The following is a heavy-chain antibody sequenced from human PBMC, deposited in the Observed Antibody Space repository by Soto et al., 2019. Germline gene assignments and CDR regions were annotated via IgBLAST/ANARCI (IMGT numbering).Heavy chain of an antibody. V-gene: IGHV1-18*01. CDR3: ARDYSLSRDYGELDYYYYYYMDV. Sequence: QVPLVQSGAEVKKPGASVKVSCKASGYTFTSYGISWVRQAPGQGLEWMGWISAYNGNTNYAQKLQGRVTMTTDTSTSTAYMELRSLRSDDTAVYYCARDYSLSRDYGELDYYYYYYMDVWGKGTTVTVSS. J-gene: IGHJ6*03. D-gene: IGHD4-17*01. CDR1: GYTFTSYG. CDR2: ISAYNGNT.